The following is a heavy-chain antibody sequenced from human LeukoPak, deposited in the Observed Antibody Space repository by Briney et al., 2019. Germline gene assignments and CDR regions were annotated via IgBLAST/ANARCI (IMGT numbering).Heavy chain of an antibody. CDR2: IKQDGSEK. V-gene: IGHV3-7*01. CDR1: GFTFSSYW. CDR3: ARVHVPYYDFWSGYDY. Sequence: GGSLRLSCAASGFTFSSYWMSWVRQAPGKGLEWVANIKQDGSEKYYVDSVKGRFTISRDNAKNSLYLQMNSLRAEDTAVYYCARVHVPYYDFWSGYDYWGQGTLVTVSS. D-gene: IGHD3-3*01. J-gene: IGHJ4*02.